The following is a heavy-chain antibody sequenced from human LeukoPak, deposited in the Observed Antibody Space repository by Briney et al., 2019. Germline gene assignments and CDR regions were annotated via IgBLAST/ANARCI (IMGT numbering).Heavy chain of an antibody. CDR2: INSDGRST. CDR1: GFTFSSNW. V-gene: IGHV3-74*01. J-gene: IGHJ6*03. Sequence: GGSLRLSCAASGFTFSSNWMHWVRQAPGKGLVWVSRINSDGRSTSYADSVKGRFTISRDNAKNTLYLQMNSLRVEDTAVYYCARDPYSGSYGADYYYYMDVWGKGTTVTISS. D-gene: IGHD1-26*01. CDR3: ARDPYSGSYGADYYYYMDV.